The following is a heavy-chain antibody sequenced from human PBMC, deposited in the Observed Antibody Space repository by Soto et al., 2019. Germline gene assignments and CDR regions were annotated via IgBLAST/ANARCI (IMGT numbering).Heavy chain of an antibody. CDR2: ISPSGGST. CDR1: GDTFTSYY. V-gene: IGHV1-46*01. J-gene: IGHJ6*02. CDR3: ARDTEKYYYDSSGYYGMDV. D-gene: IGHD3-22*01. Sequence: ASVKVCCKASGDTFTSYYMHWVRQAPGQGLEWMGIISPSGGSTSYAQKFQGRVTMTRDTSTSTVYMELSSLRSEDTAVYYCARDTEKYYYDSSGYYGMDVWGQGTTVTVSS.